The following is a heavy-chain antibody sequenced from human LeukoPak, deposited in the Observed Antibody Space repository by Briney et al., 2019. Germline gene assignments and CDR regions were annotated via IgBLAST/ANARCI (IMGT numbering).Heavy chain of an antibody. CDR3: ARVGQQLVFGGTATWFDP. J-gene: IGHJ5*02. CDR1: GYTFTSYG. D-gene: IGHD6-13*01. CDR2: ISAYNGNT. V-gene: IGHV1-18*01. Sequence: ASVKVSCKASGYTFTSYGISWVRQAPGQGLEWMGWISAYNGNTNYAQKLQGRVTMTTDTSTSTAYMELRSLRSDDTAVYYCARVGQQLVFGGTATWFDPWGQGTLVTVSS.